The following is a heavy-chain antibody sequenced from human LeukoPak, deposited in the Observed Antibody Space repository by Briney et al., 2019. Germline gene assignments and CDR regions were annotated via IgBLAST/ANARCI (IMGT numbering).Heavy chain of an antibody. Sequence: ASVKVSCKASGYTFTSYGISWVRQAPGQGLEWMGWINAYNGNTNYAQKLQGRVTMTTDTSTSTAYMELRNLRSDDTAVYYCARGGPAARLITFGGVTGYWGQGTLVTVSS. CDR3: ARGGPAARLITFGGVTGY. D-gene: IGHD3-16*01. CDR2: INAYNGNT. CDR1: GYTFTSYG. J-gene: IGHJ4*02. V-gene: IGHV1-18*01.